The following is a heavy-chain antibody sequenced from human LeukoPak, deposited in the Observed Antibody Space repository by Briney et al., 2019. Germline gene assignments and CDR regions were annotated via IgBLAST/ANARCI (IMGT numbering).Heavy chain of an antibody. Sequence: PSETLSLTCTVSGGSISSSSYYWGWLRQPPGKGLEWIGSIYYSGSTYYNPSLKSRVTISVDTSKNQFSLKLSSVTAADTSVYYCARKLYYYDSSGQVPYDAFDIWGQGTMVTVSS. J-gene: IGHJ3*02. D-gene: IGHD3-22*01. CDR1: GGSISSSSYY. CDR2: IYYSGST. CDR3: ARKLYYYDSSGQVPYDAFDI. V-gene: IGHV4-39*01.